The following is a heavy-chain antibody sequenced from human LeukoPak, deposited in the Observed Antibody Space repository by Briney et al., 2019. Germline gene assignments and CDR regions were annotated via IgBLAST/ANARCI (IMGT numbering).Heavy chain of an antibody. CDR1: GFTFSSYA. CDR2: ISGSGGST. CDR3: AKDASIRRYCSSTSCYTLADY. V-gene: IGHV3-23*01. Sequence: GGSLRLSCAASGFTFSSYAMSWVRQAPGKGLEWVSAISGSGGSTYYADSVKGRFTISRDNSKNTLYLQMNSLRAEDTAVYYCAKDASIRRYCSSTSCYTLADYWGQGTLVTVSS. D-gene: IGHD2-2*02. J-gene: IGHJ4*02.